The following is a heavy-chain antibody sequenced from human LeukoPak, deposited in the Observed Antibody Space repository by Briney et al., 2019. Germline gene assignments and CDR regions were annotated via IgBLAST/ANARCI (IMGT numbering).Heavy chain of an antibody. CDR1: RFTFSSYW. D-gene: IGHD5-18*01. J-gene: IGHJ6*03. Sequence: PGGSLRLSCAASRFTFSSYWMHWVRQAPGKGLVWVSLINSDGSSTTYADSVKGADSVKGRFTISRDNAKNTLYLQMNSLSAEDTAVYYCARGGKIQIWPRRENYYYYMDVWGKGTTVTVSS. CDR3: ARGGKIQIWPRRENYYYYMDV. V-gene: IGHV3-74*01. CDR2: INSDGSST.